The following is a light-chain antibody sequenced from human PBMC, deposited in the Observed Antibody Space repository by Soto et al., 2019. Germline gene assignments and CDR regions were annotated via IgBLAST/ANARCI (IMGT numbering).Light chain of an antibody. CDR3: QQYGSSPPLT. CDR2: GAS. V-gene: IGKV3-20*01. CDR1: QSVSRS. Sequence: EIVLTQSPATLYLSPGERATLFCRDSQSVSRSLAWYQQKPGQAPRLLSHGASSRATGIPDRFSVIGSGTDFTLTLRRLETEDFAVYDGQQYGSSPPLTVGGGTKVEIK. J-gene: IGKJ4*01.